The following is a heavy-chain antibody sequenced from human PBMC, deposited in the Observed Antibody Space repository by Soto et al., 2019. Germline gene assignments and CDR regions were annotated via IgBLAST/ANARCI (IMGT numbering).Heavy chain of an antibody. J-gene: IGHJ4*02. CDR3: VRGQWLPRGEY. D-gene: IGHD6-19*01. Sequence: PSATLYLTCTGYCWSCSVYFLTWLRQPPGKGLEWIGEINHSGSTNYNPSLKSRVTISVDTSENQFSLRLTSVTAADTAVYYCVRGQWLPRGEYWGQGTLVTVSS. CDR2: INHSGST. CDR1: CWSCSVYF. V-gene: IGHV4-34*01.